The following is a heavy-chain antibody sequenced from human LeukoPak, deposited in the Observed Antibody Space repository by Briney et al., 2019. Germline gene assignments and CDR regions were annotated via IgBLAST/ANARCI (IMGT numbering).Heavy chain of an antibody. V-gene: IGHV3-23*01. CDR3: AKRGVVIRVILVGFHKEAYYFDS. D-gene: IGHD3-22*01. Sequence: GGSLRLSCAVSGITLSNYGMSWVRQAPGKGLEWVAGISDSAGKTNYADSVKGRFTISRDSPKYTLYLQMNSLRAEDTAVYFCAKRGVVIRVILVGFHKEAYYFDSWGQGALVTVSS. CDR1: GITLSNYG. CDR2: ISDSAGKT. J-gene: IGHJ4*02.